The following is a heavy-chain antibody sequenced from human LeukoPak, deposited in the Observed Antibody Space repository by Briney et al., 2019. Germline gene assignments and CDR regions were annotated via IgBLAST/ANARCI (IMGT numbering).Heavy chain of an antibody. CDR3: ARELPPYGDYVLSSFDI. Sequence: SETLSLTCTVSGGSINNNIHYWGWIRQPPGKGLEWIGSIYHSGSTYYNPSLKSRVTISVDTFKNQFSLKLSSVTAADTAVYYCARELPPYGDYVLSSFDIWGQGTMVTVSS. CDR1: GGSINNNIHY. CDR2: IYHSGST. D-gene: IGHD4-17*01. V-gene: IGHV4-39*07. J-gene: IGHJ3*02.